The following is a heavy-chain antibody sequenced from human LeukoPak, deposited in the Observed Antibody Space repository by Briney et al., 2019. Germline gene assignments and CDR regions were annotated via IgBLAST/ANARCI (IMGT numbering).Heavy chain of an antibody. CDR2: IDWDDDK. D-gene: IGHD3-10*01. Sequence: SGPTLVNPTQTLTLTCTFSGFSLSTSGMCVSWIRQPPGKALEWLARIDWDDDKYYSTSLKTRLTISKDTSKNQVVLTMTNMDPVDTATYYCARAPYYYGSGSYHKTYYFDYWGQGTLVTVSS. V-gene: IGHV2-70*11. CDR3: ARAPYYYGSGSYHKTYYFDY. CDR1: GFSLSTSGMC. J-gene: IGHJ4*02.